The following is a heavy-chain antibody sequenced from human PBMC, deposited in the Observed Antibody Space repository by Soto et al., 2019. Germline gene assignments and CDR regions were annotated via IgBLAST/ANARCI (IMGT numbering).Heavy chain of an antibody. Sequence: EVQLLESGGGLVQPGGSLRLSCAASGFTFSTYVMSWVRQAPGKGLEWVSTIIGSGTSTYYADSVKGRFTISRDNSRNTLYLQLNSLRAEDTAVYDCAKPDSWGQGTLVTVSS. J-gene: IGHJ4*02. CDR1: GFTFSTYV. CDR3: AKPDS. V-gene: IGHV3-23*01. CDR2: IIGSGTST.